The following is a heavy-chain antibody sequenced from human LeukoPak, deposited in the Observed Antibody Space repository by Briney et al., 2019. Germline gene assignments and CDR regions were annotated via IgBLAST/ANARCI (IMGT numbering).Heavy chain of an antibody. J-gene: IGHJ4*02. V-gene: IGHV3-7*01. CDR1: GFIFSNYW. Sequence: TGGSLRLSCEASGFIFSNYWMAWVRQAPGKGLEWVANIKEDGSDKNYVESMKGRYTISRDNAQNSLYLQMNRLGVEDTAVYYCARLFGGVTTFDYWGQGALVTVSS. D-gene: IGHD2-8*02. CDR3: ARLFGGVTTFDY. CDR2: IKEDGSDK.